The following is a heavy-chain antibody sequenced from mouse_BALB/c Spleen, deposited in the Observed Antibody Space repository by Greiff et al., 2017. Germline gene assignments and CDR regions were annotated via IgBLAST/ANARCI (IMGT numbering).Heavy chain of an antibody. D-gene: IGHD2-14*01. Sequence: QVQLQQPGAELVKPGASVKLSCKASGYTFTSYWMHWVKQRPGQGLEWIGEINPSNGRTNYNEKFKSKATLTVDKSSSTAYMQLSSLTSEDSAVYYCARRGYRFGFYAMDYWGQGTSVTVSS. V-gene: IGHV1S81*02. CDR1: GYTFTSYW. CDR2: INPSNGRT. J-gene: IGHJ4*01. CDR3: ARRGYRFGFYAMDY.